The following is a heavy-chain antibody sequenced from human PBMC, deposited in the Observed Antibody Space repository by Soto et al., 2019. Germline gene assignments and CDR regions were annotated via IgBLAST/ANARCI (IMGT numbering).Heavy chain of an antibody. J-gene: IGHJ6*02. CDR3: ARCHYDFWSVYWSHYYGMDV. CDR2: IKQEGSEK. Sequence: WLSLGLSCAASVFTLSSYWMRSGRQAPGTVLEWVANIKQEGSEKYCVDSVKGRFPIARDNAKNSLYLQMNSLRAEDTAVYSCARCHYDFWSVYWSHYYGMDVWGQGSTDTVTS. CDR1: VFTLSSYW. D-gene: IGHD3-3*01. V-gene: IGHV3-7*01.